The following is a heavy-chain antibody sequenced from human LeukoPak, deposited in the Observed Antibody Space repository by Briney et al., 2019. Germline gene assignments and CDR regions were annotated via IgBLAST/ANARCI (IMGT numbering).Heavy chain of an antibody. V-gene: IGHV3-11*04. Sequence: GGSLRLSCAASGFTFSDYYMSWLRQVPGKGLEWLLYISPSGTAIYYADSVKGRFTISRDNAKNSLYLQLNSLRAEDTAVYYCARGGFCSGGSCPVDYYYYMDVWGKGTTVTVSS. CDR3: ARGGFCSGGSCPVDYYYYMDV. D-gene: IGHD2-15*01. J-gene: IGHJ6*03. CDR2: ISPSGTAI. CDR1: GFTFSDYY.